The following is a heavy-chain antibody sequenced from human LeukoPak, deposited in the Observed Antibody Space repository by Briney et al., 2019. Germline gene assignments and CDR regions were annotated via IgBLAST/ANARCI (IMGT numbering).Heavy chain of an antibody. V-gene: IGHV1-69*04. CDR3: ARAWASTYSNYKWYFDL. D-gene: IGHD4-11*01. CDR2: IIPILGIA. Sequence: EASVKVSCKASGGTFSSYAISWVRQAPGQGLEWMGRIIPILGIANYAQKFQGRVTITADKSTSTACMELSSLRSEDTAVYYCARAWASTYSNYKWYFDLWGRGTLVTVSS. CDR1: GGTFSSYA. J-gene: IGHJ2*01.